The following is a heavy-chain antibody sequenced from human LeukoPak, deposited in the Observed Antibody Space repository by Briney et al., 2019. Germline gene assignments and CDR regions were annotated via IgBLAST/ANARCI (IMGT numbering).Heavy chain of an antibody. Sequence: PGGSLRLSCAASGFTFSSYGMIWVRQAPGKGLEWVSAISGSGGNTYYADSVKGRFSISRDNSKHTLYLQMNSLRADDTAVYYCAKEKGQSIAVAAASDSWGQGTLVTVSS. CDR3: AKEKGQSIAVAAASDS. D-gene: IGHD6-19*01. CDR1: GFTFSSYG. CDR2: ISGSGGNT. J-gene: IGHJ4*02. V-gene: IGHV3-23*01.